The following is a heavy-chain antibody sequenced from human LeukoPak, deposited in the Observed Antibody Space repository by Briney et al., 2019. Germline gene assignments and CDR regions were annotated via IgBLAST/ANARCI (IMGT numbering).Heavy chain of an antibody. J-gene: IGHJ4*02. CDR3: ATHAIVVVTGIDY. CDR1: GFTFSSYA. D-gene: IGHD2-21*02. Sequence: GGSLRLSCAASGFTFSSYAMSWVRQAPGKGLEWVAFTRYDGSNKYYADSVKGRFTISRDNSKNTLYLQMNSLRAEDTAVYYCATHAIVVVTGIDYWGQGTLVTVSS. V-gene: IGHV3-30*02. CDR2: TRYDGSNK.